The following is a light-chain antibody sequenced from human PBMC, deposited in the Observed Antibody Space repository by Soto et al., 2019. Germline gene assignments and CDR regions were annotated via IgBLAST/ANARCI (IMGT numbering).Light chain of an antibody. CDR2: WAS. CDR3: QQYYNFPRT. V-gene: IGKV4-1*01. J-gene: IGKJ1*01. CDR1: HTIFYSSNNRNY. Sequence: DIVMAQSPDSLTVSLGERATINCTSSHTIFYSSNNRNYLAWYQQRPGQPPKLLIYWASTRESGVPDRFSGSGSGTDFTLTISSLQTEDVALYYCQQYYNFPRTFGQGTKVDIK.